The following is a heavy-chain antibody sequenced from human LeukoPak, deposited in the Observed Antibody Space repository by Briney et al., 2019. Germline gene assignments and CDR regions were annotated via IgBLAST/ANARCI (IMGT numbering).Heavy chain of an antibody. J-gene: IGHJ4*02. CDR1: GFTFSSYA. CDR2: ISYDGSNK. Sequence: PGRSLRLSCAASGFTFSSYAMHWVRQAPGKGLEWVAVISYDGSNKYYADSVKGRFTISRDNSKNTLYLQMNSLRAEDTAVYYCARGGQLWSLDYWGQGTLVTVSS. CDR3: ARGGQLWSLDY. V-gene: IGHV3-30*04. D-gene: IGHD5-18*01.